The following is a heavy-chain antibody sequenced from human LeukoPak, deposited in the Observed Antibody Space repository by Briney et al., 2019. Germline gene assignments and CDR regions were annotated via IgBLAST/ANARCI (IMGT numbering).Heavy chain of an antibody. J-gene: IGHJ5*02. V-gene: IGHV4-59*01. CDR2: IYYSGST. CDR1: GGSISTYY. CDR3: ARLIAVAGTSWFDP. Sequence: SETLSLTCSVSGGSISTYYWSWIRQPPGKGLEWIGYIYYSGSTNYNPSLKSRVTISVDTSKNQFSLKLSSVTAADTAVYYCARLIAVAGTSWFDPWGQGTLVTVSS. D-gene: IGHD6-19*01.